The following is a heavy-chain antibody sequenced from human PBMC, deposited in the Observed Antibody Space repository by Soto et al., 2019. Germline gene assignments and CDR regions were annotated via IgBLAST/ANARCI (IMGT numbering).Heavy chain of an antibody. V-gene: IGHV4-31*03. Sequence: QVQLQESGPGLVQPSQTLSLTCTVSGGSISSGGFYWSWIRQHPEKGLEWIGWIYHSGNTDYNPSLKRRVTLLEASSKNQFSLKLTSVTAADTAVYYCARGTYQYYASSGVQNRFDPWGQGTLVTVSS. J-gene: IGHJ5*02. CDR3: ARGTYQYYASSGVQNRFDP. CDR1: GGSISSGGFY. CDR2: IYHSGNT. D-gene: IGHD2-15*01.